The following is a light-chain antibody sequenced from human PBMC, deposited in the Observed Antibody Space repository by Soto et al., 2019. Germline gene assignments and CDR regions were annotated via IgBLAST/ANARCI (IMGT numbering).Light chain of an antibody. V-gene: IGLV2-14*01. CDR1: SSDVGGYNY. CDR3: SSYTSSSTVV. Sequence: QSALTQPASVSGSPGQWITISCTGTSSDVGGYNYVSWYQQHPGKAPKLLIYDVSNRPSGVSNRFSGSKSGNTASLTISGLQAEDEAEYYCSSYTSSSTVVFGGGTKLTVL. CDR2: DVS. J-gene: IGLJ2*01.